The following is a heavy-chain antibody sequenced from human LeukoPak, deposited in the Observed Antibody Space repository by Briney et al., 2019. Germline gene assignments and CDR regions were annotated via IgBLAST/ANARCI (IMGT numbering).Heavy chain of an antibody. CDR2: INHSGST. D-gene: IGHD3-22*01. V-gene: IGHV4-34*01. J-gene: IGHJ6*02. CDR3: ARGGPDSSGYYYYYYYYGMDV. CDR1: GGSFSGYY. Sequence: SETLSLTCAVYGGSFSGYYWSWIRQPPGKGLEWIGEINHSGSTNYNPSLKSRVTISVDTSKNQFSLKLSSVTAADTAVYYCARGGPDSSGYYYYYYYYGMDVWGQGTPVTVSS.